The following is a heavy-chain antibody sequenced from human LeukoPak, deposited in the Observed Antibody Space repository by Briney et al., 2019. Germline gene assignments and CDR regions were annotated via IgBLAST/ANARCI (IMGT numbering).Heavy chain of an antibody. CDR1: GFTFSSYS. V-gene: IGHV3-21*04. CDR2: ISSSSSYI. J-gene: IGHJ4*02. Sequence: GGSLILSCAASGFTFSSYSMNWVRQAPGRGLEWVSSISSSSSYIYYADSVKGRFTISRDNAKNSLYLQMNSLRAEDTAVYYCAKNPHRDGRELGYWGQGTLVTVSS. CDR3: AKNPHRDGRELGY. D-gene: IGHD5-24*01.